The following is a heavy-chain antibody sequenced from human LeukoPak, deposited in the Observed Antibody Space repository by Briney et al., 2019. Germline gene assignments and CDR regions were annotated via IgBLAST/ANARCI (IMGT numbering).Heavy chain of an antibody. J-gene: IGHJ4*02. Sequence: GESLKISCAASGFTFSSYAMSWVRQAPGKGLEWVSATSGSGGSTYYADSVKGRFTISRDNSKNTLYLQMNSLRAEDTAVYYCASHYSGFDYWGQGTLVTVSS. CDR1: GFTFSSYA. D-gene: IGHD1-26*01. CDR3: ASHYSGFDY. CDR2: TSGSGGST. V-gene: IGHV3-23*01.